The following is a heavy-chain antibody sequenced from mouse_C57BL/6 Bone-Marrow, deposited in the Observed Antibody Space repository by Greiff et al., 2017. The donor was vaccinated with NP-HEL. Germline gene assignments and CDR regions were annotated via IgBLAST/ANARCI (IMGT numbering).Heavy chain of an antibody. Sequence: EVKVVESGGGLVQPKGSLKLSCAASGFSFNTYAMNWVRQAPGKGLEWVARIRSKSNNYATYYADSVKDRFTISRDASESMLYLKMNNVKTEDTDRYYWVREEDDYDEADWGQGPLVTVS. D-gene: IGHD2-4*01. J-gene: IGHJ3*01. CDR2: IRSKSNNYAT. CDR1: GFSFNTYA. CDR3: VREEDDYDEAD. V-gene: IGHV10-1*01.